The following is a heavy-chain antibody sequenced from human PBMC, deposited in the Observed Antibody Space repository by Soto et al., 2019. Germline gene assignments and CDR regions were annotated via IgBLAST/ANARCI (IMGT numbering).Heavy chain of an antibody. CDR2: ISYDGSNK. D-gene: IGHD3-9*01. V-gene: IGHV3-30-3*01. CDR1: GFTFSSYA. CDR3: ARDRGYDILTGYFGY. Sequence: PGGSLRLSCAASGFTFSSYAMHWVRQAPGKGLEWVAVISYDGSNKYYADSVKGRFTISRDNSKKTLYLQMNSLRAEDTAVYYCARDRGYDILTGYFGYWGQGALVTVSS. J-gene: IGHJ4*02.